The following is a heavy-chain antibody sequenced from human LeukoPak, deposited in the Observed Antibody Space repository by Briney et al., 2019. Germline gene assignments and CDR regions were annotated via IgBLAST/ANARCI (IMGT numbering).Heavy chain of an antibody. Sequence: SETLSLTCAVYGGSFSGYYWSWIRQPPGKGLEWIGEIHHSGSTNYNPSLKSRVTISVDTSKNQFSLKLSSVTAADTAVYYCARGGGFYDSNGYYPIDYWGQGTLVTVSS. CDR1: GGSFSGYY. CDR2: IHHSGST. V-gene: IGHV4-34*01. D-gene: IGHD3-22*01. J-gene: IGHJ4*02. CDR3: ARGGGFYDSNGYYPIDY.